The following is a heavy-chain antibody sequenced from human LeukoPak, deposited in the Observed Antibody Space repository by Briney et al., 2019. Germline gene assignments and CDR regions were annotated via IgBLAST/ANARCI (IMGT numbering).Heavy chain of an antibody. CDR3: ARDMLYSSSWYGSGGNWFDT. CDR2: INPNSGGT. D-gene: IGHD6-13*01. J-gene: IGHJ5*02. Sequence: ASVKVSCKASGYTFTGYYMHWVRQAPGQGLEWMGWINPNSGGTNYAQKFQGRVTMTRDTSISTAYMELSRLRSGDTAVYYCARDMLYSSSWYGSGGNWFDTWGQGTLVTVSS. V-gene: IGHV1-2*02. CDR1: GYTFTGYY.